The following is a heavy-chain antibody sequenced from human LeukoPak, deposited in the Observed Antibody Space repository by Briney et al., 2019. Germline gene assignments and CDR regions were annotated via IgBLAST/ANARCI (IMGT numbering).Heavy chain of an antibody. CDR1: GGTFSSYS. CDR2: IIPIFGTA. D-gene: IGHD3-10*01. CDR3: ARDRGGSGSYGYYYYGMEV. J-gene: IGHJ6*04. V-gene: IGHV1-69*01. Sequence: SLKVSCKASGGTFSSYSISWVRQAPGQGLEWMGGIIPIFGTANYAQKFQGRVTITADESTSTAYMELSSLRSEDTAVYYCARDRGGSGSYGYYYYGMEVWGKGTTVTVAS.